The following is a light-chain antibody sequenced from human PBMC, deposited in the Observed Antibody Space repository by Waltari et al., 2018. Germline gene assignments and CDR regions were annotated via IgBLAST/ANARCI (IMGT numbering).Light chain of an antibody. CDR1: QSLVYTDGISY. Sequence: DVGLTQSPLSLPVTLGQPASISCRSSQSLVYTDGISYLNRFHQRPGQAPRRLIYKVSNRDSGVPDRFSGSGSGTDFTLMISSVEADDVGVYFCMQATHWPVTFGQGTRLEIK. J-gene: IGKJ5*01. CDR3: MQATHWPVT. V-gene: IGKV2-30*01. CDR2: KVS.